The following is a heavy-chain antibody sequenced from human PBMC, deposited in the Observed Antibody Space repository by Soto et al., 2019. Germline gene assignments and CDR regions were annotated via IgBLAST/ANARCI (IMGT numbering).Heavy chain of an antibody. J-gene: IGHJ6*02. V-gene: IGHV1-18*04. D-gene: IGHD3-3*01. CDR1: GYTFTSYG. CDR2: ISAYNGNT. Sequence: ASVKVSCKASGYTFTSYGISWVRQAPGQGLEWMGWISAYNGNTNYAQKLQGRATMTTDTSTSTAYMELRSLRSDDTAVYYCARDRFNRYYDFWSGYSDYYGMDVWGQGTAVTVSS. CDR3: ARDRFNRYYDFWSGYSDYYGMDV.